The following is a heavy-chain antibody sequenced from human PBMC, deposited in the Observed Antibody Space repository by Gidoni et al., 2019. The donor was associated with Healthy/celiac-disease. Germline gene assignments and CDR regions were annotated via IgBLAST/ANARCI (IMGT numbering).Heavy chain of an antibody. CDR1: GFPFSRYA. CDR2: ISGSGGST. D-gene: IGHD3-22*01. J-gene: IGHJ3*02. Sequence: EVQLLESGGGLVQPGGSLRLSCAASGFPFSRYAMSWVRQAPGKGLEWVSAISGSGGSTYYADSVKGRFTISRDNSKNTLYLQMNSLRAEDTAVYYCAKESHYYDSSGYYHRGAFDIWGQGTMVTVSS. V-gene: IGHV3-23*01. CDR3: AKESHYYDSSGYYHRGAFDI.